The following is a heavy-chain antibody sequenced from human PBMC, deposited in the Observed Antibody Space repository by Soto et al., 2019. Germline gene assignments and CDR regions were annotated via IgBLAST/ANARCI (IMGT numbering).Heavy chain of an antibody. V-gene: IGHV4-30-4*01. CDR3: ARLHPDYYGSGSYYDY. D-gene: IGHD3-10*01. CDR1: GGSISSGDYY. Sequence: QVQLQESGPGLVKPSQTLSLTCTVSGGSISSGDYYWSWIRQPPGKGLEWIGYIYYSGSTYYNPSLKSRVTISVDTSKNQFSLKLSSVTAADTAVYYCARLHPDYYGSGSYYDYWGQGTLVTVSS. J-gene: IGHJ4*02. CDR2: IYYSGST.